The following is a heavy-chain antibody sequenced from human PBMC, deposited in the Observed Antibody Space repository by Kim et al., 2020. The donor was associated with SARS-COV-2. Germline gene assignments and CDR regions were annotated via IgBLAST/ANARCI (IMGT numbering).Heavy chain of an antibody. CDR2: IWYDGAVK. V-gene: IGHV3-33*06. CDR3: AKGPSSGHWNPMDLGD. J-gene: IGHJ4*02. CDR1: GFSFSTYG. D-gene: IGHD1-1*01. Sequence: GGSLRLSCAASGFSFSTYGMHWVRQAPGKGLEWVAVIWYDGAVKYYADSVRGRFSISRDNSKNTLYLQMNSLRAEDTAVYYCAKGPSSGHWNPMDLGDWGQGTLVTVAS.